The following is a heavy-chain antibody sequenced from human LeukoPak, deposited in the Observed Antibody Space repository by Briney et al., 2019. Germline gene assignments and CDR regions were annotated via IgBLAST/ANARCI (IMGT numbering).Heavy chain of an antibody. CDR3: ARELEYYDILTGLDV. D-gene: IGHD3-9*01. Sequence: SETLSLTCTVSGYPISSGYYWGWIRQPPGKGLEWIGSIYHSGSTYYNPSLKSRVTISVDTSKNQFSLKLSSVTAADTAVYYCARELEYYDILTGLDVWGKGTTVTVSS. CDR1: GYPISSGYY. V-gene: IGHV4-38-2*02. CDR2: IYHSGST. J-gene: IGHJ6*04.